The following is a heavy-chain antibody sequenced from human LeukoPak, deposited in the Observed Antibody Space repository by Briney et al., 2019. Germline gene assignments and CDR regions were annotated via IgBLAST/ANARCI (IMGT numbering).Heavy chain of an antibody. CDR1: GNTFTGYY. Sequence: ASVKVSCKASGNTFTGYYMHWVREAPGQGLEWMGWINPNSGGTNYAQKFQGRVTMTRDTSISTAYMELSRLRSDDTAVYYCARDYYESSGYFGYWGQGTLVTVSS. CDR3: ARDYYESSGYFGY. CDR2: INPNSGGT. V-gene: IGHV1-2*02. D-gene: IGHD3-22*01. J-gene: IGHJ4*02.